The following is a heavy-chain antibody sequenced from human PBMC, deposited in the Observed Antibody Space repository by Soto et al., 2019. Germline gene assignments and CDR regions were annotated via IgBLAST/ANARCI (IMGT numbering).Heavy chain of an antibody. Sequence: EVQLLESGGGLVQVGGSLRLSCVGSGFGFDSYAMSWVRQAPGKGLEWVSGIGSSGGAIVYADSVRGRFTSSRDNSRNALYLHMNSLRAGDTAVYYCAKALWFGESSHYFDYWCQGPLVTVSS. CDR2: IGSSGGAI. D-gene: IGHD3-10*01. CDR3: AKALWFGESSHYFDY. J-gene: IGHJ4*02. V-gene: IGHV3-23*01. CDR1: GFGFDSYA.